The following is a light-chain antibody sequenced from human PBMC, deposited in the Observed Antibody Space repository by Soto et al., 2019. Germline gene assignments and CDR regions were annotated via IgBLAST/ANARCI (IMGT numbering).Light chain of an antibody. Sequence: EIVLTQSPGTLSLSPGERATPSCRASQSVSSSYLAWYQQKPGQAPGLLIYEASTRATGIPARFSGSGSGTDFTLTISRLEPEDFAVYYCQQYCSSPRTFGQGTKVDIK. J-gene: IGKJ1*01. CDR3: QQYCSSPRT. V-gene: IGKV3-20*01. CDR2: EAS. CDR1: QSVSSSY.